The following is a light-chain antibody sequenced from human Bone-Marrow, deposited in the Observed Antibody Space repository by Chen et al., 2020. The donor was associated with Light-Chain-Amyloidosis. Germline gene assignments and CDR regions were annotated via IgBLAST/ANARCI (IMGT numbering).Light chain of an antibody. CDR2: DDS. J-gene: IGLJ3*02. CDR1: NIGSTS. V-gene: IGLV3-21*02. CDR3: QVWDSSSGRPV. Sequence: SYVLTQPSSVSVAPGQTATIACGEKNIGSTSVHWYQQTPGQAPLLVVYDDSYPPSAIPERLSSSTSGNTATLTISRVEGGDEANYYCQVWDSSSGRPVFGVGTKLTVL.